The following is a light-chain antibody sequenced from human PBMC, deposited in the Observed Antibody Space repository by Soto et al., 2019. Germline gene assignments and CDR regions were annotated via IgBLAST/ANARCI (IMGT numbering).Light chain of an antibody. J-gene: IGLJ1*01. CDR1: SXNIGAGYD. V-gene: IGLV1-40*01. Sequence: QSVLTQPPSVSGAPGQRVTISCTGSSXNIGAGYDVHWYQQRPGTAPKLLIFGNINRPSGVPDRFPGSKSGTSASLAITGLQAEDEGDYYCQSYDSTLSARYVFGTGTKVTVL. CDR3: QSYDSTLSARYV. CDR2: GNI.